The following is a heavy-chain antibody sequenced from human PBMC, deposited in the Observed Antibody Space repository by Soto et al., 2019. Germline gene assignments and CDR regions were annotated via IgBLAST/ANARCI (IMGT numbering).Heavy chain of an antibody. CDR1: ATSLTSGYYY. D-gene: IGHD3-10*01. V-gene: IGHV4-39*01. CDR3: ARSRGPRNRNAFDI. CDR2: IHYSESS. J-gene: IGHJ3*02. Sequence: SQSRSVTCTLSATSLTSGYYYWGCLRQPPRKGLEWIGSIHYSESSYFYPSLQSRVTISLDTSQNQISLNLSSVTGADTAVYYCARSRGPRNRNAFDIWGQGTMVTVSS.